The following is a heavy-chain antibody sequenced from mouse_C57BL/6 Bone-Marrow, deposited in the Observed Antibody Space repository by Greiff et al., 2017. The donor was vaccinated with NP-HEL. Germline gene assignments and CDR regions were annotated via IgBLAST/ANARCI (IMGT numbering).Heavy chain of an antibody. CDR3: ARSIYYDYADDPFYGMDY. J-gene: IGHJ4*01. V-gene: IGHV7-3*01. D-gene: IGHD2-4*01. Sequence: EVHLVESGGGLVQPGGSLSLSCAASGFTLTDYYMSWVRQPPGKALEWVGFIRNKANGYTIEYSASVKGRFTISRDNSQSILYLQMNALRAEDSATYYCARSIYYDYADDPFYGMDYWGQGTSVTVSS. CDR2: IRNKANGYTI. CDR1: GFTLTDYY.